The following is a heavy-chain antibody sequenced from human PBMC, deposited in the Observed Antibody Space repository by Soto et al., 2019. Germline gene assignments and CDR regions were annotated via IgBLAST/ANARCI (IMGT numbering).Heavy chain of an antibody. Sequence: QVQLQQWGAGLLKPSETLSLTCAVYGGSFSGYYWSWIRQPPGKGLEWIGEINHSGSTNYNPSLKRRVTISVDTSKNQFSLKLSAVTAEDTAVYYCARGRIDDFWSGYYTGQPFDYWGQGTLVTVSS. CDR3: ARGRIDDFWSGYYTGQPFDY. CDR1: GGSFSGYY. CDR2: INHSGST. D-gene: IGHD3-3*01. J-gene: IGHJ4*02. V-gene: IGHV4-34*01.